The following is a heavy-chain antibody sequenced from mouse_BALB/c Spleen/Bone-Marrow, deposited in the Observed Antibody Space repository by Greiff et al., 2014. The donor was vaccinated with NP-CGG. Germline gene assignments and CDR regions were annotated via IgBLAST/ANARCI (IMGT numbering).Heavy chain of an antibody. CDR3: ARAHSMIPGYFDV. CDR1: GFTFSDYY. J-gene: IGHJ1*01. Sequence: EVKVMESGGGLVKPGGSLKLSCAASGFTFSDYYMYWVRQTPEKRLEWVATISDGGSYTYYPDSVKGRFTISRDNAKNNLYLQMSSLKSEDTAMYYCARAHSMIPGYFDVWGAGTTVTVSS. V-gene: IGHV5-4*02. D-gene: IGHD2-3*01. CDR2: ISDGGSYT.